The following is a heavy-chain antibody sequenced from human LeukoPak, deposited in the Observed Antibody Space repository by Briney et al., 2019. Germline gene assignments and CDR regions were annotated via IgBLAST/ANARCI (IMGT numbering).Heavy chain of an antibody. J-gene: IGHJ3*02. CDR2: IYYSGNT. Sequence: SETLSLTCAVSGGSISSGDHYWTWIRQRPGKGLEWIGYIYYSGNTYYNPSLKSRVSILGDTSKNQFSLKLSSVTAADTAIYYCAREGDSYDTDAFDIWGQGTMVTVSS. CDR3: AREGDSYDTDAFDI. V-gene: IGHV4-31*11. D-gene: IGHD3-22*01. CDR1: GGSISSGDHY.